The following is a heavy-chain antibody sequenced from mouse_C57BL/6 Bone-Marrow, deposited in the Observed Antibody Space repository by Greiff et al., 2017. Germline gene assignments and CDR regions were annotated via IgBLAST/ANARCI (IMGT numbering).Heavy chain of an antibody. CDR3: ARWLGPYYFDY. CDR2: IYPGSGNT. Sequence: QVHVKQSGAELVRPGASVKLSCKASGYTFTDYYINWVKQRPGQGLEWIARIYPGSGNTYYNEKFKGKATLTAEKSSSTAYMQLSSLTSEDSAVYFCARWLGPYYFDYWGQGTTLTVSS. D-gene: IGHD4-1*01. V-gene: IGHV1-76*01. CDR1: GYTFTDYY. J-gene: IGHJ2*01.